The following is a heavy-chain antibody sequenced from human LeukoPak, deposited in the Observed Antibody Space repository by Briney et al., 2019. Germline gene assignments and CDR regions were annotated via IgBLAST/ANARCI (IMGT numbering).Heavy chain of an antibody. CDR1: GYSFTSYW. V-gene: IGHV5-10-1*01. CDR2: IDPSDSYT. Sequence: GESLKISCKVSGYSFTSYWISWVRQMPGKGLEWMGRIDPSDSYTNYSPSFQGHVTISADKSISTAYLQWSSLKASDTAMYYCARLSVAGNPYNWFDPWGQGTLVTVSS. CDR3: ARLSVAGNPYNWFDP. D-gene: IGHD6-19*01. J-gene: IGHJ5*02.